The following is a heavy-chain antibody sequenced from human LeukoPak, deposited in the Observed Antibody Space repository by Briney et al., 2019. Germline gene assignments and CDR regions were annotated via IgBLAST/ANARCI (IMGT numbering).Heavy chain of an antibody. J-gene: IGHJ5*02. CDR1: GYTFSGLS. D-gene: IGHD4-23*01. CDR3: AIFGGNPLNWFSP. V-gene: IGHV1-24*01. CDR2: FDPEEDKI. Sequence: PGASVKVSCKVSGYTFSGLSIHWVRQAPGKGLEWMGGFDPEEDKIVHPQKFQGRVIMTEDTSTDTAYMELSSLRSEDTAVYYCAIFGGNPLNWFSPWGQGTLVIVSS.